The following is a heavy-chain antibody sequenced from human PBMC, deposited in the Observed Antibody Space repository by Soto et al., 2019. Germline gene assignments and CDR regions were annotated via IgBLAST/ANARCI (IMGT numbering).Heavy chain of an antibody. Sequence: PGGSLRLSCSASGFTFSSYAMHWVRQAPGKGLEYVSAVSSNGGSTYYADSVKGRFTISRDNSKNTLYLQMSSLRAEDTAVYYCARVLLRLGELSFVGAFDIWGQGTMVTVSS. CDR3: ARVLLRLGELSFVGAFDI. CDR2: VSSNGGST. J-gene: IGHJ3*02. V-gene: IGHV3-64D*06. CDR1: GFTFSSYA. D-gene: IGHD3-16*02.